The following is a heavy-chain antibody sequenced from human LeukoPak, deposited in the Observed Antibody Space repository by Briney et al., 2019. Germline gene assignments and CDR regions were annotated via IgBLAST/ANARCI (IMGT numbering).Heavy chain of an antibody. J-gene: IGHJ5*02. D-gene: IGHD2-2*01. CDR1: GYTFTSYG. V-gene: IGHV1-18*01. Sequence: ASVKVSCKASGYTFTSYGISWVRQAPGQGLEWMGWISAYNGNTNYAQKLQGRVTMTRDMSTSTVYMELSSLRSEDTAVYYCARDSAEPAAMVWFDPWGQGTLVTVSS. CDR3: ARDSAEPAAMVWFDP. CDR2: ISAYNGNT.